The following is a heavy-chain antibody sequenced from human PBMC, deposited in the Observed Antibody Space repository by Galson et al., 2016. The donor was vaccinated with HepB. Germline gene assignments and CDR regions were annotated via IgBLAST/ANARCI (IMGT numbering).Heavy chain of an antibody. CDR2: TYYRSKWYH. D-gene: IGHD4/OR15-4a*01. CDR1: GDSVSSDSAA. Sequence: CAISGDSVSSDSAAWNWIRQSPSRGLEWLGRTYYRSKWYHDYALSLKSRMTINPDTSKNQFSLQLISVTPEDTAVYYCVRGHSRAVGANSYYYGMDVWGQGTTVTVSS. J-gene: IGHJ6*02. V-gene: IGHV6-1*01. CDR3: VRGHSRAVGANSYYYGMDV.